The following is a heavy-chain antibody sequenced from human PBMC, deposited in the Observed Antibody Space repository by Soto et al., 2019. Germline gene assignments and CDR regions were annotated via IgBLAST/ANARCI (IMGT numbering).Heavy chain of an antibody. J-gene: IGHJ6*02. CDR1: GFTFSFYA. V-gene: IGHV3-23*01. CDR3: ARSRFGLMAYYYGMDV. CDR2: ITSTGGST. D-gene: IGHD2-8*01. Sequence: PGGSLRLSCAASGFTFSFYAMSWVRQTPGKGLEWVSAITSTGGSTYYADSVKGRFTISRDNAYNSLYLQMNSLRAEDTAVYYCARSRFGLMAYYYGMDVWGQGTTVTVSS.